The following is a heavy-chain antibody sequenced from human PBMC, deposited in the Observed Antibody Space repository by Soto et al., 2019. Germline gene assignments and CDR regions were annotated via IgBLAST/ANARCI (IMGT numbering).Heavy chain of an antibody. CDR1: GFTFSSYA. CDR3: AKLPVAGSSTFDY. V-gene: IGHV3-23*01. CDR2: IRSSGDNT. J-gene: IGHJ4*02. Sequence: GGSLRLSCAASGFTFSSYAMTWVRQAPGKGPEWISSIRSSGDNTYYADSVKGRFTISRDNSKSTLYLQMNSLRAEDTAVYYCAKLPVAGSSTFDYWGQGVLVTVSS. D-gene: IGHD6-19*01.